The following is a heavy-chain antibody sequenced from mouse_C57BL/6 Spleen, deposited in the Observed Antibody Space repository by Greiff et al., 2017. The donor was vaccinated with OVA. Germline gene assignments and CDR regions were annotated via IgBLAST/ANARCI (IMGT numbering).Heavy chain of an antibody. Sequence: VQLKESGPELVKPGASVKISCKASGYSFTDYNMNWVKQSNGKSLEWIGVINPNYGTTSYNQKFKGKATLTVDQSSSTAYMQLNSLTSEDSAVYYCARSLDSSGYVDYCDYWGQGTTLTVSS. CDR2: INPNYGTT. D-gene: IGHD3-2*02. CDR1: GYSFTDYN. V-gene: IGHV1-39*01. CDR3: ARSLDSSGYVDYCDY. J-gene: IGHJ2*01.